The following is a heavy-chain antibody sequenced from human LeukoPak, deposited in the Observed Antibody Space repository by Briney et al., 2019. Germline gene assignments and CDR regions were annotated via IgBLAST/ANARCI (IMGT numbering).Heavy chain of an antibody. D-gene: IGHD5/OR15-5a*01. CDR2: IRYDGSNK. CDR1: GFTFSSYG. J-gene: IGHJ3*02. V-gene: IGHV3-30*02. CDR3: GKGRVSGSQRAFDI. Sequence: GGSLRLSCAASGFTFSSYGMHWVRQAPGKGLEWVAFIRYDGSNKYYADSVKGRFTISRDNSKNTLYLQMNSLKAEDTALYYCGKGRVSGSQRAFDIWGHGTMVTVSS.